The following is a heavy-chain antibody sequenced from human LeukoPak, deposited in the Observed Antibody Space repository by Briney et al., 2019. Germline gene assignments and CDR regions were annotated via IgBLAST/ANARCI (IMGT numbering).Heavy chain of an antibody. CDR2: IYPSDSYT. CDR1: GYTFISYW. CDR3: ARIEGNYYYYMDV. Sequence: GESLKISCKGSGYTFISYWIGWVRQMPGKGLEWMGIIYPSDSYTTYSPSFQRQVTISVDKSITTAYLQWSSLKASDTAMYYCARIEGNYYYYMDVWGKGTTVTVSS. V-gene: IGHV5-51*01. J-gene: IGHJ6*03.